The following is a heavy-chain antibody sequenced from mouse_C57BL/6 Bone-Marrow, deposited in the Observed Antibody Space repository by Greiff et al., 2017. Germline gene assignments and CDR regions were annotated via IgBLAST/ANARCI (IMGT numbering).Heavy chain of an antibody. CDR1: GYTFTSYW. V-gene: IGHV1-64*01. Sequence: QVQLQQPGAELVKPGASVKLSCKASGYTFTSYWMHWVKQRPGQGLEWIGMIHPNSGSTNYNEKFKSKATLTVDKSSSTAYMQLSSLTSEDSAVYCCARGVYYDYVYWYFDVWGTGTTVTVSS. J-gene: IGHJ1*03. D-gene: IGHD2-4*01. CDR2: IHPNSGST. CDR3: ARGVYYDYVYWYFDV.